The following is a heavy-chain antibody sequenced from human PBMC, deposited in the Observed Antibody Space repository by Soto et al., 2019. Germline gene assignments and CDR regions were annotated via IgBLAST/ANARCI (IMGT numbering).Heavy chain of an antibody. CDR3: ARDSSSSWYWEGKYYYYGMDV. Sequence: GGSLRLSCAASGFTVSSNYMSWVRQAPGKGLEWVSVIYSGGSTYYADSVKGRFTISRDNSKNTLYLQMNSLRAEDTAVYYCARDSSSSWYWEGKYYYYGMDVWGQGTTVTVSS. J-gene: IGHJ6*02. CDR1: GFTVSSNY. V-gene: IGHV3-53*01. D-gene: IGHD6-13*01. CDR2: IYSGGST.